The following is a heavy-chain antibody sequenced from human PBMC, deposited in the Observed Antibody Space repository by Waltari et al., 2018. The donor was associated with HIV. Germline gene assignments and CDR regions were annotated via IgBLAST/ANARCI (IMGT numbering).Heavy chain of an antibody. CDR3: ARVFSGGVTFMGY. CDR1: GYTFTNFG. Sequence: QVQLVQSGAEVREPGASVKVSCKASGYTFTNFGISWVRQAPGKGLEWMGWISAYNGNTNCAQSREGRVTMTTDTSTSTAYMELRSLISDDTAIYYCARVFSGGVTFMGYWGQGTLVTVSS. J-gene: IGHJ4*02. CDR2: ISAYNGNT. D-gene: IGHD2-21*02. V-gene: IGHV1-18*01.